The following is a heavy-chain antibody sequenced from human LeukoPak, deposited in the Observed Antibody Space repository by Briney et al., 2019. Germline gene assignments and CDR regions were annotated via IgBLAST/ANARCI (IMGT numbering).Heavy chain of an antibody. J-gene: IGHJ4*02. CDR1: GFTFNSYA. V-gene: IGHV3-23*01. D-gene: IGHD3-10*01. Sequence: GSLRLSCAASGFTFNSYAMYWVRQAPGKGLEWVSGIFGSGGSAHYADSVKGRFTISRDNSENTVYLQMDSLRVEDTAVYYCAKDAVAPGSSGDYFDYWGQGTLVTVSS. CDR3: AKDAVAPGSSGDYFDY. CDR2: IFGSGGSA.